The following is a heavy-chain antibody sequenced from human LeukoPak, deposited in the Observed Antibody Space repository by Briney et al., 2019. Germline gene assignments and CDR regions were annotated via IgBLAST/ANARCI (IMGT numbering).Heavy chain of an antibody. CDR3: AKDRDYDADYYYYYMDV. CDR1: GFTFSSYA. CDR2: ISGSGGST. Sequence: PGGSLRLSCAASGFTFSSYAMSWVRQAPGKGLEWVSAISGSGGSTYYADSVKGRFTISRDNSKNTLYLQMNSLRAEDTAVYYCAKDRDYDADYYYYYMDVWGKGTTVTVSS. J-gene: IGHJ6*03. V-gene: IGHV3-23*01. D-gene: IGHD4-17*01.